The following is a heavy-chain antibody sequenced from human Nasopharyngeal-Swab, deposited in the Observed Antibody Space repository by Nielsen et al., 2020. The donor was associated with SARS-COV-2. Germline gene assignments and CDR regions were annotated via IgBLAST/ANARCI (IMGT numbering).Heavy chain of an antibody. CDR3: ARNDFWSGYYKVPIDC. D-gene: IGHD3-3*01. V-gene: IGHV3-7*03. Sequence: WIRQPPGKGLEWVANIKQDGSEKYYVDSVKGRFTISRDNAKNSLYLQMNSLRADHTAVYYCARNDFWSGYYKVPIDCWGKGTTVTVSS. CDR2: IKQDGSEK. J-gene: IGHJ6*04.